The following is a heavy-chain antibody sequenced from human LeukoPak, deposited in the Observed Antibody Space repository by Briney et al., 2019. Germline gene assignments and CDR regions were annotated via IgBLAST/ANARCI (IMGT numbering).Heavy chain of an antibody. D-gene: IGHD3-22*01. V-gene: IGHV3-30*19. CDR2: ISYDGSNK. Sequence: PGGSLRLSCAASGFTFRTYGMHWVRQAPGRGLEWVAVISYDGSNKYYADSVKGRFTISRDNSKNTLYLQMNSLRAEDTAVYYCARDWSPYDGFRLFDYWGQGTLVTVSS. CDR1: GFTFRTYG. J-gene: IGHJ4*02. CDR3: ARDWSPYDGFRLFDY.